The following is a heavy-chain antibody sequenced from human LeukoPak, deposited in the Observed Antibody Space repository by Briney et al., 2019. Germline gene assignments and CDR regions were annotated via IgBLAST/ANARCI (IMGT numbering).Heavy chain of an antibody. Sequence: GGSLRLSCAASGFTFSSYGMSWVRQAPGKGLEWVSAISGSGHSTYYADSVKGHFTISRDNSKNTLYLQMNSLRAEDTAVYYCAKDESWLEPRTFDYWGQGTLVTVSS. CDR2: ISGSGHST. D-gene: IGHD3-22*01. J-gene: IGHJ4*02. CDR3: AKDESWLEPRTFDY. V-gene: IGHV3-23*01. CDR1: GFTFSSYG.